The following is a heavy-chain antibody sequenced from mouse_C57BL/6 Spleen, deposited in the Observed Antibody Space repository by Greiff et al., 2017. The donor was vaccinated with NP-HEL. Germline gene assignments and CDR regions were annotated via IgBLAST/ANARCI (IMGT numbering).Heavy chain of an antibody. D-gene: IGHD1-1*02. J-gene: IGHJ3*01. CDR3: SRGESVYGNCFAY. CDR2: INPNNGGT. Sequence: EVQLQQSGPELVKPGASVKMSCKASGYTFTDYNMHWVKQSHGKSLEWIGYINPNNGGTSYNQKFKGKATLTVNKSSSTAYMELRSLTSEDSAVYYCSRGESVYGNCFAYWGQRTLVTVSA. V-gene: IGHV1-22*01. CDR1: GYTFTDYN.